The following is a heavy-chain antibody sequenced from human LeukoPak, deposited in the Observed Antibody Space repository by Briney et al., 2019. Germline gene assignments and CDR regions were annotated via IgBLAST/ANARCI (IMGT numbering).Heavy chain of an antibody. V-gene: IGHV4-38-2*02. Sequence: SETLSLICTVSGYSIRSGYYWGWIRQPPGKGLEWIGSMYHSGSTYYNPSLKSRVTISVDTSKNQFSLNLSPVTAADTAVYYCASVLTRAFDIWGQGTMVTVSS. J-gene: IGHJ3*02. CDR3: ASVLTRAFDI. CDR1: GYSIRSGYY. D-gene: IGHD4/OR15-4a*01. CDR2: MYHSGST.